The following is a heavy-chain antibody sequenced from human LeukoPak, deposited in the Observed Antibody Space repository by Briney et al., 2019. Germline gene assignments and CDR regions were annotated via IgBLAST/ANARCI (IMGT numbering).Heavy chain of an antibody. CDR1: GGTFNNYA. J-gene: IGHJ4*02. D-gene: IGHD4-17*01. V-gene: IGHV1-69*04. CDR2: IIPIFGIT. CDR3: AYGPPYYFDY. Sequence: SVKVSCKASGGTFNNYAINWVRQAPGQGLEWVGRIIPIFGITHNAQKFQGRVTITADKSTNTGYMELSSLRSEDTAVYYCAYGPPYYFDYWGQGTLVTVSS.